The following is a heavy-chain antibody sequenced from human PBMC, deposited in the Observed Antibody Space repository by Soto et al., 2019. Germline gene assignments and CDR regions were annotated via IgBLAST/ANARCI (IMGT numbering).Heavy chain of an antibody. CDR2: IYHGGTT. D-gene: IGHD6-19*01. V-gene: IGHV4-38-2*02. CDR3: ARSHVIVVAGSNFDG. J-gene: IGHJ4*01. CDR1: GYSISSGSY. Sequence: SENLSLTCTVSGYSISSGSYWGWIRQPPGKGPEWIASIYHGGTTFYNPSLKSRITISVDTSHNQFSLNLRSVTAADTAVYYCARSHVIVVAGSNFDGWGHGTLITVSS.